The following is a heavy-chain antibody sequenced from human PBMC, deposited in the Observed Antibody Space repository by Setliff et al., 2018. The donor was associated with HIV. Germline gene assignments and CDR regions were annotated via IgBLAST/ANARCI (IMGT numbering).Heavy chain of an antibody. CDR1: EYTFIDYL. D-gene: IGHD1-1*01. Sequence: ASVKVSCKAFEYTFIDYLIHWVRQAPGQGLEWMGWISPYNGDTKIPQTCQGRVTMTRDTSINTAYMEFSSLRSDDTAVYYCARQLSNSLESWGQGTLVTVSS. CDR3: ARQLSNSLES. CDR2: ISPYNGDT. J-gene: IGHJ4*02. V-gene: IGHV1-2*02.